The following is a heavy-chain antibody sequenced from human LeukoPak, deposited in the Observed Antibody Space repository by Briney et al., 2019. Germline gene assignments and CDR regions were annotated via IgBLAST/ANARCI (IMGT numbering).Heavy chain of an antibody. CDR1: GGSISSGSYY. V-gene: IGHV4-61*02. Sequence: SETLSLTCTVSGGSISSGSYYWSWIRQPAGKGLEWIGSIYTSGSTNYNPSLKSRVTISVDTSKNQFSLKLSSVTAADTAVYYCARGRPAYYGSGSSLNWFDPWGQGTLVTISS. CDR3: ARGRPAYYGSGSSLNWFDP. J-gene: IGHJ5*02. CDR2: IYTSGST. D-gene: IGHD3-10*01.